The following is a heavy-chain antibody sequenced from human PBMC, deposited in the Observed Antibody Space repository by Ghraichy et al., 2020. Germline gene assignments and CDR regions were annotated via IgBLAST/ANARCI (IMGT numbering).Heavy chain of an antibody. D-gene: IGHD3-22*01. J-gene: IGHJ6*02. CDR2: ISGSGGST. V-gene: IGHV3-23*01. CDR1: GFTFSSYA. CDR3: ANLDSSGQVFYYYYYGMDV. Sequence: GESLNISCAASGFTFSSYAMSWVRQAPGKGLEWVSAISGSGGSTYYADSVKGRFTISRDNSKNTLYLQMNSLRAEDTAVYYCANLDSSGQVFYYYYYGMDVWGQGTTVTVSS.